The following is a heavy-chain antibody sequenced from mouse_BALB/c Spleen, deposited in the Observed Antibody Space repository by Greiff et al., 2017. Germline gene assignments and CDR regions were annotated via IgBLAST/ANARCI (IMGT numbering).Heavy chain of an antibody. Sequence: QVQLKESGAELARPGASGKMSCKASGYTFTSYTMHWVKQRPGQGLEWIGYISRSSGYTNYNQKFKDKATLTADKSSSTAYMQLSSLTSEDSAVYYCARGLEDYWGQGTTVTVSS. V-gene: IGHV1-4*01. J-gene: IGHJ2*01. D-gene: IGHD2-13*01. CDR3: ARGLEDY. CDR2: ISRSSGYT. CDR1: GYTFTSYT.